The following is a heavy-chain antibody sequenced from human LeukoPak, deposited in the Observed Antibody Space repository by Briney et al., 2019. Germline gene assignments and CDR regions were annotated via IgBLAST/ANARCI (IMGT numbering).Heavy chain of an antibody. J-gene: IGHJ3*02. CDR1: GYTFTSYD. V-gene: IGHV1-8*03. CDR3: ARDGGSSDAFDI. Sequence: ASVKASCKASGYTFTSYDINWVRQATGQGLEWMGWMNPNSGNTGYAQKFQGRVTITRNTSISTAYMELSSLRSEDTAVYYCARDGGSSDAFDIWGQGTMVTVSS. D-gene: IGHD3-16*01. CDR2: MNPNSGNT.